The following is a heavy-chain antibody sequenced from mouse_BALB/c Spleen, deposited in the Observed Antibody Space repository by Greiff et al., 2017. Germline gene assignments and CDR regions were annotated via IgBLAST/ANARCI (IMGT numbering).Heavy chain of an antibody. CDR1: GFTFSSYG. D-gene: IGHD2-12*01. CDR2: ISSGGSYT. Sequence: EVQLVESGADLVKPGGSLKIPCAVSGFTFSSYGMSWVRQTPDKRLEWVATISSGGSYTYYPDSVKGRFTSSRDNTMNTLYLQMSSLKYEDTARSYCASHDDSYGAIDYWGQGTSVTVSS. J-gene: IGHJ4*01. V-gene: IGHV5-6*01. CDR3: ASHDDSYGAIDY.